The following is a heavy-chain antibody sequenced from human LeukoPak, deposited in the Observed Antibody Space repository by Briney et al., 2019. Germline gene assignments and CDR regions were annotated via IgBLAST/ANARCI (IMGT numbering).Heavy chain of an antibody. CDR1: GYTFTGYY. Sequence: ASVKVSCKASGYTFTGYYMHWVRQAPGQGLEWMGWINPNSGGTNYAQKLQGRVTMTTDTSTSTAYMELRSLRSDDTAVYYCARDLIAVAGPFDYWGQGTLVTVSS. J-gene: IGHJ4*02. CDR3: ARDLIAVAGPFDY. CDR2: INPNSGGT. D-gene: IGHD6-19*01. V-gene: IGHV1-2*02.